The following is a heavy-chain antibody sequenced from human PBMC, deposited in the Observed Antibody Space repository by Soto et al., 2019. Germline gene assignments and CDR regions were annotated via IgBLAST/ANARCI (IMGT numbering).Heavy chain of an antibody. V-gene: IGHV2-5*02. CDR2: IFWDDDK. Sequence: QITLKESGPTLVKPTQTLTLTCSFSGFSLSTSGVGVGWIRQPPGKALEWLALIFWDDDKRYSPSLKSRLTITKDTSKNQVVLTMTNMDPVDTATYYCAHSGGDCYECNWFDPWGQGTLVTVSS. D-gene: IGHD2-21*02. J-gene: IGHJ5*02. CDR3: AHSGGDCYECNWFDP. CDR1: GFSLSTSGVG.